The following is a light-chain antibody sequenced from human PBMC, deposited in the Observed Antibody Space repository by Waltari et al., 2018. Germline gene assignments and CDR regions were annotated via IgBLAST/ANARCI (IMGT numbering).Light chain of an antibody. CDR3: QQYDSSPKT. Sequence: EIVLTQSPGTLSLSPGERATLSCRASQSISRNHLAWYQQKTGQAPRLLIYGPAGRATGIPDRFSGSGSGTDFTLTISGLEPEDFAVYYCQQYDSSPKTFGQGTKVEIK. J-gene: IGKJ1*01. V-gene: IGKV3-20*01. CDR2: GPA. CDR1: QSISRNH.